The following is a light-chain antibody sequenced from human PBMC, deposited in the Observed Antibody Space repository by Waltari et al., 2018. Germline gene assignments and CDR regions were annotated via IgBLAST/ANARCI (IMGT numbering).Light chain of an antibody. CDR3: LQDYTYPRT. V-gene: IGKV1-6*01. J-gene: IGKJ1*01. Sequence: ATQMTQRQSSLSVSVGDRVTITCLASQDIRNDLCWYQQKPGQAPNLLFYGASSLQSGVPSRFSGSGSGTDFTLTISSLQPEDCATYYCLQDYTYPRTFGRGTRVEI. CDR2: GAS. CDR1: QDIRND.